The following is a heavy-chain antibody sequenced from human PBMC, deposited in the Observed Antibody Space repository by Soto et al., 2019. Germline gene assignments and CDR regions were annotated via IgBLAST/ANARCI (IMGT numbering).Heavy chain of an antibody. CDR2: ISCCGGTA. Sequence: EVQLLESGGDLVRPGESLRLSCAASGFNFNKYAMSWVRQAPGEGLEWVSGISCCGGTASYADSVKGRFTIARDDSKNTLFLHMNSLRVEDTAEYYCAKADGEQWPLPHLENWGRGTLVTVS. CDR3: AKADGEQWPLPHLEN. CDR1: GFNFNKYA. D-gene: IGHD6-19*01. V-gene: IGHV3-23*01. J-gene: IGHJ4*02.